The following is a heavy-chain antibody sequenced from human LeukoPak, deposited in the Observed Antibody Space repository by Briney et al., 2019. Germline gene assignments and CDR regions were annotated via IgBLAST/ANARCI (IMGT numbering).Heavy chain of an antibody. J-gene: IGHJ4*02. D-gene: IGHD2-15*01. CDR2: ISGSGGST. V-gene: IGHV3-23*01. Sequence: GGSLRLSCVASGFTFSSYAMSWVRQAPGRGVEWVSAISGSGGSTYYADSVKGRFTISRDNSKNTLYLQMNSLRAEDTAVYYCAKVGSGGIDYWGQGTLVTVSS. CDR3: AKVGSGGIDY. CDR1: GFTFSSYA.